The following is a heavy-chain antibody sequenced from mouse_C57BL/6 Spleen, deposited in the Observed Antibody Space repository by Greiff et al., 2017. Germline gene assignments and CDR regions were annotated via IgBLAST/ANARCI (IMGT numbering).Heavy chain of an antibody. CDR2: IYPSDSET. Sequence: QVQLQQPGAELVRPGSSVKLSCKASGYTFTSYWMDWVKQRPGQGLEWIGNIYPSDSETHYNQKFKDKATLTVDKSSSTAYMQLSSLTPDDSAVYYSAISELRRGYYFDYWGQGTTLTVSS. D-gene: IGHD2-4*01. V-gene: IGHV1-61*01. J-gene: IGHJ2*01. CDR3: AISELRRGYYFDY. CDR1: GYTFTSYW.